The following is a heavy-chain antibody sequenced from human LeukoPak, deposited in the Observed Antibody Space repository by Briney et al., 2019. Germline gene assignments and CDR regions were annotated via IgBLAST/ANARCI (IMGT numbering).Heavy chain of an antibody. Sequence: SETLSFTCTVSGGSISSSTYYWGWIRQPPGKGLEWIASIYYTGSTNYNPSLKSRVTISVDTSKNQFSLKLSSVTAADTAVYYCARSRKYGAVTTYSWFDPWGQGTLVIVSS. D-gene: IGHD4-17*01. V-gene: IGHV4-39*01. CDR3: ARSRKYGAVTTYSWFDP. CDR1: GGSISSSTYY. CDR2: IYYTGST. J-gene: IGHJ5*02.